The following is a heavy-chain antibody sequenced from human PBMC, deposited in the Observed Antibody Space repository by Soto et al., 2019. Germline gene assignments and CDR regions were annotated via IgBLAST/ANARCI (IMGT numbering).Heavy chain of an antibody. CDR2: ISPSGSST. Sequence: EVQLLESGGGLVQPGGSLRLSCAASGFTFSHYAMSWVRQAPGKGLEWVSSISPSGSSTYYADSVKGRVAISTDHTKNILYLQMDNLRVEDTAIYYCAMAGELYYFDYRGQGTLVSVSS. J-gene: IGHJ4*02. V-gene: IGHV3-23*01. CDR3: AMAGELYYFDY. CDR1: GFTFSHYA. D-gene: IGHD1-26*01.